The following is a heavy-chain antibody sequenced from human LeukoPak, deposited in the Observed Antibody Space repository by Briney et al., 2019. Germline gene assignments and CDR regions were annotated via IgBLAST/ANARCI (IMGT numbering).Heavy chain of an antibody. Sequence: GGSLRLSCAASGFTFSSYGMHWVRQAPGKGLEWVAVISYDGSNKYYADSVKGRFTISRDNSKNTLYLQMNSLRAEDTAVYYCARVTYSSGWYQFDYWGQGTLVTVSS. V-gene: IGHV3-30*03. CDR1: GFTFSSYG. CDR2: ISYDGSNK. CDR3: ARVTYSSGWYQFDY. J-gene: IGHJ4*02. D-gene: IGHD6-19*01.